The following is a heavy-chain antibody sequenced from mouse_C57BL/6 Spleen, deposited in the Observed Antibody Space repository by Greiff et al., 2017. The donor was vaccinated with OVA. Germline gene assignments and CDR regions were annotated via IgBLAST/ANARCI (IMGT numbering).Heavy chain of an antibody. Sequence: EVQRVESGPGLVKPSQSLSLTCSVTGYSITSGYYWNWIRQFPGNKLEWMGYISYDGSNNYNPSLKNRISITRDTSKNQFFLKLNSVTTEDTATYYCARRVGRDYFDYWGQGTTLTVSS. CDR2: ISYDGSN. CDR1: GYSITSGYY. V-gene: IGHV3-6*01. J-gene: IGHJ2*01. CDR3: ARRVGRDYFDY. D-gene: IGHD4-1*01.